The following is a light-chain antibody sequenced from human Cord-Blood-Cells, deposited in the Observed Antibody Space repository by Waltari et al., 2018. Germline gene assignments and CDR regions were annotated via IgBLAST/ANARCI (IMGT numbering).Light chain of an antibody. V-gene: IGLV2-23*01. CDR1: SSDVGSYKL. Sequence: QSALTQPASVSGSPGPSITLSCTGTSSDVGSYKLFFCYQQHPGKAPKLMIYEGSKRPSGVSNRFSGSKSGNTASLTISGLQAEDEADYYCCSYAGSSTWVFGGGTKLTVL. CDR3: CSYAGSSTWV. J-gene: IGLJ3*02. CDR2: EGS.